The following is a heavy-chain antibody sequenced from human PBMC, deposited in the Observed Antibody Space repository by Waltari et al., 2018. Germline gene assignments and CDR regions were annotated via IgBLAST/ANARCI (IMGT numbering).Heavy chain of an antibody. V-gene: IGHV4-34*01. Sequence: QVQLQQWGAGLLKPSETLSLTCAVYGGSFSGYYWSWIRQPPGKGLEWIGEINHSGSTNYNPSLKSRVTRSVDTSKNQFSLKLRSVTAADTAVYYCARTEVLWCGVPSPPTRFDYWGQGTLVTVSS. CDR2: INHSGST. J-gene: IGHJ4*02. CDR1: GGSFSGYY. CDR3: ARTEVLWCGVPSPPTRFDY. D-gene: IGHD3-10*01.